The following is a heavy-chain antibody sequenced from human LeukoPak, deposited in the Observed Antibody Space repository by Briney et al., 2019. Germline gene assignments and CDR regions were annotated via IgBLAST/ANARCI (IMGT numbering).Heavy chain of an antibody. Sequence: QPGGSLRLSCAASGFTFNKHAMSWVRQTPGKGLEWVSTTIDSGASTYYADSVKGRFTISRDNSKDTLFVQMNTLRAGDTALYFCARGGAAGWGTFDVWGQGTMVTVSS. D-gene: IGHD3-16*01. J-gene: IGHJ3*01. V-gene: IGHV3-23*01. CDR3: ARGGAAGWGTFDV. CDR1: GFTFNKHA. CDR2: TIDSGAST.